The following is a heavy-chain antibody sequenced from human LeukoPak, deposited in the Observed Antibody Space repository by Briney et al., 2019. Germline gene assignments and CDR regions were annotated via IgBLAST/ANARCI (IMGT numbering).Heavy chain of an antibody. CDR2: ISTVSRYI. CDR1: GFTFSCYS. Sequence: KSGGSLRLSGAASGFTFSCYSMNWVRQAPGKGLEWVSSISTVSRYIYYADSVKGRFTISRDNAKSLLYLQMNNLRAEDTAVYYCARVIEDSGSYFCDYWGQGTLVTVSS. CDR3: ARVIEDSGSYFCDY. J-gene: IGHJ4*02. D-gene: IGHD1-26*01. V-gene: IGHV3-21*06.